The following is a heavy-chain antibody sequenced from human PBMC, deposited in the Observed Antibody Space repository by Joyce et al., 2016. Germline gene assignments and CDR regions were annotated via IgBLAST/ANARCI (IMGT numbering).Heavy chain of an antibody. CDR3: ARALVPAAAFDF. Sequence: QVQLVQSGAEVKKPGASVRVSCKASGYAFISYYVHWVRQAPGQGLDWMGRINPGGGGTNYAQKFLGRVTLNRDTSTNTVYLDLSNLRSEDTAIYYCARALVPAAAFDFWGQGTLVTVSS. CDR2: INPGGGGT. CDR1: GYAFISYY. V-gene: IGHV1-46*01. J-gene: IGHJ4*02. D-gene: IGHD2-2*01.